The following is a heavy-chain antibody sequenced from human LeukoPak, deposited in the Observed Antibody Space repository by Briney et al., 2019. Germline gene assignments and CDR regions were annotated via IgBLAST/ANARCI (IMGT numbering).Heavy chain of an antibody. CDR1: GGSIRSSSYY. CDR2: IYYSGST. Sequence: PSETLSLTCTVSGGSIRSSSYYWGWIRQPPGKGLEWIGSIYYSGSTYYNPSLKSRVTISVDTSKNQFSLKLSSVTAADTAVYYCARQRLGYCSGGSCYAPYGMDVWGQGTTVTVSS. CDR3: ARQRLGYCSGGSCYAPYGMDV. V-gene: IGHV4-39*01. D-gene: IGHD2-15*01. J-gene: IGHJ6*02.